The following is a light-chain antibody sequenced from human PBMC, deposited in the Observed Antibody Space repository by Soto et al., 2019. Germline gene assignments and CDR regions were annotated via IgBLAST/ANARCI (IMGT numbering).Light chain of an antibody. CDR2: SAS. Sequence: EIVMTQSPATLSVSPGEGATLSCRASQSVSSDLAWYQQKPGQAPRLLIYSASARANGIPARFGGSGSGTEFTLTISSLQSEDFAVYYCQQYNKWPLITFGQGTRLEIK. CDR3: QQYNKWPLIT. CDR1: QSVSSD. V-gene: IGKV3-15*01. J-gene: IGKJ5*01.